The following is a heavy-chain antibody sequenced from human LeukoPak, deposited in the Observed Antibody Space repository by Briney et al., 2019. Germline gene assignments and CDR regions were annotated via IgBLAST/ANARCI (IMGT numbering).Heavy chain of an antibody. CDR1: GYTFTSYG. V-gene: IGHV1-18*01. D-gene: IGHD6-13*01. CDR3: ARIWRIAPRGNNWFDP. CDR2: INAYNGNT. Sequence: ASVKVSCKASGYTFTSYGISWVRQAPGQGLEWMGWINAYNGNTNYAQKLQGRVTMTTDTSTSTAYMELRSLRSDDTAVYYCARIWRIAPRGNNWFDPWGQGTLVTVSS. J-gene: IGHJ5*02.